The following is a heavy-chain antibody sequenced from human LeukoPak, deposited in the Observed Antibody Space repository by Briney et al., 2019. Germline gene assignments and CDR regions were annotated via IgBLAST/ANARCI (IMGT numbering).Heavy chain of an antibody. Sequence: GASVKVSCKASGFTFTRYGISWVRQAPGQGLEWMGWISGYNGNTNYAQKFQGRVTMTTDTSTSTAYMELRSLRSDDTAVYYCARTSHESVLYWSDPWGQGTLVNVSS. V-gene: IGHV1-18*01. D-gene: IGHD3-16*01. CDR2: ISGYNGNT. J-gene: IGHJ5*02. CDR3: ARTSHESVLYWSDP. CDR1: GFTFTRYG.